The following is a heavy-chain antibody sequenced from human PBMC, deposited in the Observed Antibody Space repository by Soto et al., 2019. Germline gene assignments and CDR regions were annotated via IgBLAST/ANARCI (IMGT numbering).Heavy chain of an antibody. CDR2: ISAYNGNT. V-gene: IGHV1-18*01. Sequence: XSVKLSFNAFGHSFTSYGISWVRQAPGQGLEWMGWISAYNGNTNYAQKLQGRVTMTTDTSTSTAYMELRSLRSDDTAVYYCARVSVGLWPYYYYGMDVWGQGTTVTVSS. CDR1: GHSFTSYG. J-gene: IGHJ6*02. D-gene: IGHD5-18*01. CDR3: ARVSVGLWPYYYYGMDV.